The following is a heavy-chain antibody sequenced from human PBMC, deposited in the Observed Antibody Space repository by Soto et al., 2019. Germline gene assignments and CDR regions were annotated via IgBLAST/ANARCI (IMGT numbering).Heavy chain of an antibody. CDR2: IYYSGST. V-gene: IGHV4-4*02. CDR3: TRDMIYGSERSHYYYAMDV. D-gene: IGHD3-10*01. Sequence: QVQLQESGPGLVKPSGTLSLTCDVSGGSISSSNWWSWVRQPPGKGLEWIGEIYYSGSTNYNPSRMNRLTISVDRSKNQVSLKLRSVTAADTAVYYCTRDMIYGSERSHYYYAMDVWGRGTTVAVS. CDR1: GGSISSSNW. J-gene: IGHJ6*02.